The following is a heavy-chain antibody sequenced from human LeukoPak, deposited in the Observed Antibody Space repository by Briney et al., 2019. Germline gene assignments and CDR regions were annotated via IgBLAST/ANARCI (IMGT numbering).Heavy chain of an antibody. CDR3: ARDSDVLRFLEWLYDPQLDY. V-gene: IGHV3-7*03. CDR1: GFTFGKYW. CDR2: IKQDGSEK. J-gene: IGHJ4*02. Sequence: PGGSLRLSCVASGFTFGKYWMSWVRQAPGKGLEWVANIKQDGSEKYYVDSVKGRFTISRDNAKNSLYLQMNSLRAEDTAVYYCARDSDVLRFLEWLYDPQLDYWGQGTLVTVSS. D-gene: IGHD3-3*01.